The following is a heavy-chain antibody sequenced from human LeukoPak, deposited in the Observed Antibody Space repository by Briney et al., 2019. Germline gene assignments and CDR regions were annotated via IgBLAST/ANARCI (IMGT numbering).Heavy chain of an antibody. V-gene: IGHV3-15*01. Sequence: PGGSLRLSCAASGFTYNNAWMSWVRQAPGKGLEWVGRINSKTDGGTTDYAAPVKGRFTISRDDSKNTLYLQMNSLKTEDTAVYYCTTGITMVRGVIHLIDYWGQGTLVTVSS. J-gene: IGHJ4*02. CDR2: INSKTDGGTT. CDR1: GFTYNNAW. D-gene: IGHD3-10*01. CDR3: TTGITMVRGVIHLIDY.